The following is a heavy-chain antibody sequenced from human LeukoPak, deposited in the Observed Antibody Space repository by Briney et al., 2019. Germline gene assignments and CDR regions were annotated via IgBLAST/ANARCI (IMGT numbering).Heavy chain of an antibody. Sequence: GGSLRLSCAASGFTFDDYAMHWVRQAPGKGLEWVSGISWNSGSIGYADSVKGRFTISRDNAKNSLYLQMNSLRAEDTALYYCAKDIRIYKGLRGAFDIWGQGTMVSVSS. D-gene: IGHD3-10*01. CDR3: AKDIRIYKGLRGAFDI. V-gene: IGHV3-9*01. J-gene: IGHJ3*02. CDR1: GFTFDDYA. CDR2: ISWNSGSI.